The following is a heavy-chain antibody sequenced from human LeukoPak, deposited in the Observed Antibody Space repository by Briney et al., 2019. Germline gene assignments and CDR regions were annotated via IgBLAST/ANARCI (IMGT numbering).Heavy chain of an antibody. D-gene: IGHD3-9*01. Sequence: SETLSLTCTVSGGSISSYYWSWIRQPAGKGLKWIGRIYTSGSTNYNPSLKSRITMSVDTSKNQFSLKLSSVTAADTAVYYCARSEQLRYFDRGAFDYWGQGTLVTVSS. J-gene: IGHJ4*02. CDR1: GGSISSYY. CDR2: IYTSGST. CDR3: ARSEQLRYFDRGAFDY. V-gene: IGHV4-4*07.